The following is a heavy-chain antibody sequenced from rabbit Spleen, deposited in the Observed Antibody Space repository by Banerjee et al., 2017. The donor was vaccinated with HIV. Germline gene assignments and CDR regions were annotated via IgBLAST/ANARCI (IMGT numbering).Heavy chain of an antibody. D-gene: IGHD1-1*01. CDR1: GIDFTNYY. Sequence: QLTETGGGLVQPGGSLTLSCKASGIDFTNYYITWVRQAPGKGLEWIGIIYVAKGSTDYASWVNGRFTISSDNAQNTLYLQLNSLTAADTATYFCVRGASSSGYYSLWGQGTLVTVS. CDR2: IYVAKGST. J-gene: IGHJ3*01. V-gene: IGHV1S7*01. CDR3: VRGASSSGYYSL.